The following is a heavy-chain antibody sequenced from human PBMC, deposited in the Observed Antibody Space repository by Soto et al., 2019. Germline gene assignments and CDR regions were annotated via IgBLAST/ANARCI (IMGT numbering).Heavy chain of an antibody. V-gene: IGHV3-30*18. Sequence: QVQLVESGGGVVQPGRSLRLSCAASGFTFSSYGMHWVRQAPGKGLEWVAVISYDGSNKYYADSVKGRFTISRDNSKNTLYLQMNSLRAEDTAVYYCAKERDCYNPDAFDIWGQGTMVTVSS. J-gene: IGHJ3*02. CDR2: ISYDGSNK. CDR3: AKERDCYNPDAFDI. D-gene: IGHD2-21*01. CDR1: GFTFSSYG.